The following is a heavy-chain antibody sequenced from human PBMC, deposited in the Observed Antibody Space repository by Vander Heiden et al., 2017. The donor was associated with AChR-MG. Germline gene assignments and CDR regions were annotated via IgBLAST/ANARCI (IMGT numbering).Heavy chain of an antibody. J-gene: IGHJ3*02. Sequence: QVQLVESGGGLVKPGGSLRLSCAASGFTFSDYYMSWIRPAPGKGLEWVSYISSSGSTIYYADSVKGRFTISRDNAKNSLYLQMNSLRAEDTAVYYCARGGYDYVWGSYRRDDAFDIWGQGTMVTVSS. CDR3: ARGGYDYVWGSYRRDDAFDI. CDR1: GFTFSDYY. V-gene: IGHV3-11*01. CDR2: ISSSGSTI. D-gene: IGHD3-16*02.